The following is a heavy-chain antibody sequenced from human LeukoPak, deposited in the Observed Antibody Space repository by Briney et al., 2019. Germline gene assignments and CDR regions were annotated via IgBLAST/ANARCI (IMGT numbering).Heavy chain of an antibody. CDR1: GASISSYY. CDR3: ARFYGGKVFDY. J-gene: IGHJ4*02. D-gene: IGHD4-23*01. V-gene: IGHV4-59*01. Sequence: SETLSLTCTVSGASISSYYWSWIRQPPGKGLEWIAYIYNPENTNFNRSLRSRVTISIDRSKNLVSLKVSSVTAADTAVSYCARFYGGKVFDYWGQGTLVTVSS. CDR2: IYNPENT.